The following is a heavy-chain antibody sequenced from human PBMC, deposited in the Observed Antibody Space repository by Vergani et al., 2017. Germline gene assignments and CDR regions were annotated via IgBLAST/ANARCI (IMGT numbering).Heavy chain of an antibody. J-gene: IGHJ2*01. CDR1: GDSIISRSYY. D-gene: IGHD3-16*01. V-gene: IGHV4-39*01. CDR2: IYNSGNG. Sequence: QMQLQESGPGLVKASETLSLTCTVSGDSIISRSYYWGWTRQPPGKGLEWIGSIYNSGNGDSSSSLKSRVTISADTSKNQFSLRLTSVTAADTAVYYCASGKYYSXSTSHFRGRYFDVWGRGTLVTVPS. CDR3: ASGKYYSXSTSHFRGRYFDV.